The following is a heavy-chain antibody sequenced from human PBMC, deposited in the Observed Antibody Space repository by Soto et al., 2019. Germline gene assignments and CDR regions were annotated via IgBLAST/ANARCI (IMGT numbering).Heavy chain of an antibody. D-gene: IGHD2-8*01. J-gene: IGHJ4*02. CDR1: GYSLTEYY. V-gene: IGHV1-2*02. Sequence: ASVKVSCKASGYSLTEYYLHWVRQAPGQGLEWMGWINPTTGGTTYAQKFEGRVTMTRDRSVNTAYMELSRLRSDDTALYFCARASGRPITVYATLGFWGQGGLVTVSS. CDR3: ARASGRPITVYATLGF. CDR2: INPTTGGT.